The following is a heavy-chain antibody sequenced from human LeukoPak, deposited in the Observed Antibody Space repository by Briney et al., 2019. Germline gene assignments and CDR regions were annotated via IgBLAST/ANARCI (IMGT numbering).Heavy chain of an antibody. D-gene: IGHD2-21*01. CDR3: VKGGGDVRRYFEY. J-gene: IGHJ4*02. CDR1: GFTFSSYA. CDR2: ISVNGGTT. Sequence: GGSLRLSCAASGFTFSSYAMTWVRQAPGKGLEWVSSISVNGGTTYYADSVKGRFTISRGSSKNTLYLQMNSLRAEDTAVYYCVKGGGDVRRYFEYWGQGTLVTVSS. V-gene: IGHV3-23*01.